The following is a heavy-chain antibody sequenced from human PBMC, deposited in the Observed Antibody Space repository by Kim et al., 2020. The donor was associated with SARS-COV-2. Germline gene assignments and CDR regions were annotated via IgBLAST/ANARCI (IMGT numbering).Heavy chain of an antibody. CDR3: AKDLTSGSGPQGALVDH. D-gene: IGHD3-10*01. V-gene: IGHV3-23*01. Sequence: VKGRLTISRDNSKNTLYLQMNSLRVEDTALYYCAKDLTSGSGPQGALVDHWGQGTLVTVSS. J-gene: IGHJ1*01.